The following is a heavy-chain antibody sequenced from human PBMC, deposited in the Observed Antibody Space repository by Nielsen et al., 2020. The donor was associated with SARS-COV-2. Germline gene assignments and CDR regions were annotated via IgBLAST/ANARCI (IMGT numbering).Heavy chain of an antibody. Sequence: GGSLRLSCAASGFTFSNAWMSWVRQAPGKGLEWVGRIKSKTDGGTTDYAAPVKGRFTISRDDSKNTLYLQMNSLKTEDTAVYYCTTDMGGSYGGDDYWGQGTLVTVSS. CDR3: TTDMGGSYGGDDY. CDR2: IKSKTDGGTT. CDR1: GFTFSNAW. J-gene: IGHJ4*02. V-gene: IGHV3-15*01. D-gene: IGHD1-26*01.